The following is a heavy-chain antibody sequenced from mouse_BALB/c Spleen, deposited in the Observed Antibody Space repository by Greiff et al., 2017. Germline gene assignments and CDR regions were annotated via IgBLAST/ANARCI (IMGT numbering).Heavy chain of an antibody. D-gene: IGHD2-3*01. CDR3: ARAYDGYYDFDV. J-gene: IGHJ1*01. V-gene: IGHV7-3*02. CDR2: IRNKANGYTT. CDR1: GFTFTDYY. Sequence: EVHLVESGGGLVQPGGSLRLSCATSGFTFTDYYMSWVRQPPGKALEWLGFIRNKANGYTTEYSASVKGRFTISRDNSQSILYLQMNTLRAEDSATYYCARAYDGYYDFDVWGAGTTVTVSS.